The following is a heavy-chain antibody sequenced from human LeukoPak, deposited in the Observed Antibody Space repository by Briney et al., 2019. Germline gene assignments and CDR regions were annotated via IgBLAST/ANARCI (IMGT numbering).Heavy chain of an antibody. CDR2: ISWNGGST. CDR1: GFSFEDYG. Sequence: GGSLRLSCAATGFSFEDYGMHWVRQPPGKGLEWASGISWNGGSTDYADSVKGRFAISRDNAKNSLYLQLSSLRPEDTALYYCARHMRATNTYYFYGLDVWGQGTTVTVSS. V-gene: IGHV3-9*01. CDR3: ARHMRATNTYYFYGLDV. D-gene: IGHD1-26*01. J-gene: IGHJ6*02.